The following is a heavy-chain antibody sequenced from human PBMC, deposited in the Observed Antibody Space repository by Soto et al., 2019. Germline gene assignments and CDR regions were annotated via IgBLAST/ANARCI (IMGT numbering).Heavy chain of an antibody. CDR3: ARVLGATYRFDH. CDR2: IYHSGST. V-gene: IGHV4-4*02. Sequence: SETLSLTCTVSGGSISSNWWSWVRQPPGKGLEWIGEIYHSGSTNYNPSIKSRVTISVDKSKNQFSLNLSSVTAADTAVYYCARVLGATYRFDHWGQGTLVTVSS. J-gene: IGHJ4*02. CDR1: GGSISSNW. D-gene: IGHD1-26*01.